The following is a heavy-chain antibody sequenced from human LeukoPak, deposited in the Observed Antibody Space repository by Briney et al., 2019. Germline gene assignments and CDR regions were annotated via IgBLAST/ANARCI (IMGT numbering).Heavy chain of an antibody. J-gene: IGHJ5*02. D-gene: IGHD2-2*01. Sequence: SETLSFTCTVSGGSISSGGYYWSWIRQHPGKGLEWIGYTYYSGSTYYNPSLKSRVTISVDTSKNQFSLKLSSVTAADTAVYYCAREQRNIVVVPAAIFGHNWFDPWGQGTLVTVSS. CDR2: TYYSGST. CDR1: GGSISSGGYY. CDR3: AREQRNIVVVPAAIFGHNWFDP. V-gene: IGHV4-31*03.